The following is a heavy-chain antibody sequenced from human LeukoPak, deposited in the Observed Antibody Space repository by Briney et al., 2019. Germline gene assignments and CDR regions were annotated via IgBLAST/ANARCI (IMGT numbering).Heavy chain of an antibody. V-gene: IGHV1-18*01. J-gene: IGHJ4*02. CDR3: ARGEVSASLYYFDF. CDR1: GYTFTTYG. Sequence: ASVTVSVTSSGYTFTTYGVSWVRQPPGHGLEWMGWVSGYTGNTNYAERCQGRVTMTIDASTSTVYMELTNLRTDDTAVYFCARGEVSASLYYFDFWGQGTLVTVS. CDR2: VSGYTGNT. D-gene: IGHD1-14*01.